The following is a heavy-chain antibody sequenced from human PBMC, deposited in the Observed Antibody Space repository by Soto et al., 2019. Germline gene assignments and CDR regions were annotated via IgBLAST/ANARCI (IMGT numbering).Heavy chain of an antibody. D-gene: IGHD3-22*01. CDR2: ISGSGSTI. CDR1: GFTFSSYA. Sequence: EVQLLESGGGLVQPGGSLRLSCAASGFTFSSYAVSWVRQAPGKGPEWISSISGSGSTIYYADSVKGRFTISRDNSKNTLYLQMSSLRAEDTAVYYCAEGFCYYDISVYYYFDYWGQGTLVTVSS. CDR3: AEGFCYYDISVYYYFDY. J-gene: IGHJ4*02. V-gene: IGHV3-23*01.